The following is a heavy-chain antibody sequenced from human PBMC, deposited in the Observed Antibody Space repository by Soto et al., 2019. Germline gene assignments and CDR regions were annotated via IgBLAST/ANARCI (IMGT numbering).Heavy chain of an antibody. D-gene: IGHD3-9*01. CDR3: TPPRDYYDSSNFHWLKNFDL. CDR1: GFSLINGRLG. Sequence: QVTLKESGPVVVKPTETLTLTCTVSGFSLINGRLGVRWIRQSPGKALEWLAHIFANDEKSYSTSLRNRLTISNDTSRGQVLLTITNTYPVDSATYYCTPPRDYYDSSNFHWLKNFDLWGQGTLLTVSS. CDR2: IFANDEK. V-gene: IGHV2-26*01. J-gene: IGHJ4*02.